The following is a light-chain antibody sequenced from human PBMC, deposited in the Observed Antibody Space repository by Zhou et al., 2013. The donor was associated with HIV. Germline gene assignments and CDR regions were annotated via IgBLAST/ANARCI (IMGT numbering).Light chain of an antibody. CDR3: QKYNSVPRT. CDR2: GAS. V-gene: IGKV1-12*01. Sequence: DIQMTQSPSYISASVGDRVTITCRASQAISSWLAWYQQKPGKAPMLLLYGASTRATGIPVRFSASGSGTEFTLTISSLQSEDVASYYCQKYNSVPRTFGQGTKVEIK. CDR1: QAISSW. J-gene: IGKJ1*01.